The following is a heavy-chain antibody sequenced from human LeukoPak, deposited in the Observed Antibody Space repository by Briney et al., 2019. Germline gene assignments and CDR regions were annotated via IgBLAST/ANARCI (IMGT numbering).Heavy chain of an antibody. CDR2: IKEEGNER. V-gene: IGHV3-7*01. Sequence: GGSLRLSCVASGFTFDTYWMTWVRQAPGKGLEWVANIKEEGNERHYADSVSGRFTISRDNAKNSPFLQMNSLRAEDTAVYYCARDVSPRYSSGWADAHDIWGQGTMVTVSS. CDR3: ARDVSPRYSSGWADAHDI. D-gene: IGHD6-19*01. CDR1: GFTFDTYW. J-gene: IGHJ3*02.